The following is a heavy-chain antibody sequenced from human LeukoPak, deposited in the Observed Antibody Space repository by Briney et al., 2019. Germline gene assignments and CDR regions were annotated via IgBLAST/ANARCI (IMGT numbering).Heavy chain of an antibody. Sequence: SETLSLTCTVSGGSISSSSYYWGWIRQPPGKGLEWIGSIYYSGSTYYNPSLKSRVTISVDTSKNQFSLKLSSVTAADTAVYYCGRHRQWLVGGPDYWGQGTLVTVSS. CDR3: GRHRQWLVGGPDY. CDR1: GGSISSSSYY. D-gene: IGHD6-19*01. V-gene: IGHV4-39*01. CDR2: IYYSGST. J-gene: IGHJ4*02.